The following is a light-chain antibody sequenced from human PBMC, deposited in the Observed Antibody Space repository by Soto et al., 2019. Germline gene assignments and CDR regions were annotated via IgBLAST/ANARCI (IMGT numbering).Light chain of an antibody. V-gene: IGKV1-5*01. CDR3: LQYNTFSAT. CDR2: GAS. Sequence: DIQMTQSPSTLSPSVGDRVTITCRASQNIVNWLAWYQQKPGKALKILIYGASTLESGVPSRFSGSGSGTEFTLTITNLQPDDFATYYCLQYNTFSATFGQGTRLEIK. CDR1: QNIVNW. J-gene: IGKJ5*01.